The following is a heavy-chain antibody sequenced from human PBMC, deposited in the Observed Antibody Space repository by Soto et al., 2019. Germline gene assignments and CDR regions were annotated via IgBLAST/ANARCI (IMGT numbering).Heavy chain of an antibody. J-gene: IGHJ4*02. Sequence: QVHLQQWGAGLLKPSETLSLTCAVYGVSFTGYYWSWIRQPPGKGLEWIGEINHSGSTNYNPSVKSRVTISVDTYKKQFSLKLSSVTAADTAVYYCATSYYNFWSGYYLAYFDYWGQGTLVTVFS. CDR2: INHSGST. D-gene: IGHD3-3*01. CDR1: GVSFTGYY. V-gene: IGHV4-34*01. CDR3: ATSYYNFWSGYYLAYFDY.